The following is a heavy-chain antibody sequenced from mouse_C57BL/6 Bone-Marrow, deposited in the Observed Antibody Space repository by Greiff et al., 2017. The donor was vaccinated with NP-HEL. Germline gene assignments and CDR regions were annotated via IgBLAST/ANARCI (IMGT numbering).Heavy chain of an antibody. CDR2: ISSGGSYT. V-gene: IGHV5-6*01. Sequence: EVQLVESGGDLVKPGGSLKLSCAASGFTFSSYGMSWVRQTPDKRLEWVATISSGGSYTYYPDSVKGRFTISRDNAKNTLYLQRSSLKSEDTAMYYCARHPYWGQGTTLTVSS. J-gene: IGHJ2*01. CDR3: ARHPY. CDR1: GFTFSSYG.